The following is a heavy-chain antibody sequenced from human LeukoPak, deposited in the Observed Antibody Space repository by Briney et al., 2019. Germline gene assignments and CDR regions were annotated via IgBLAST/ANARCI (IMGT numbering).Heavy chain of an antibody. V-gene: IGHV4-59*01. CDR3: ARGGSSWYYYYYMDV. J-gene: IGHJ6*03. CDR1: GGSISSYY. D-gene: IGHD6-13*01. Sequence: SETLSLTCTVSGGSISSYYWSWIRQPPGKGLEWIGYIYYSGSTNYNPSLKSRVTISVDTSKNQFSLKLSSVTAADTAVYYCARGGSSWYYYYYMDVWGKGTTVTVSS. CDR2: IYYSGST.